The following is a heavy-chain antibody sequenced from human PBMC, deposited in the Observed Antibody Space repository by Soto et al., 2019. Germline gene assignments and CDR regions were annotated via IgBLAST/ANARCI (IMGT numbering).Heavy chain of an antibody. V-gene: IGHV3-53*01. CDR2: IYAAGDA. CDR3: ARDSDDNSGFCHH. J-gene: IGHJ5*02. Sequence: GGSLRLSCAVSGFSVSHSYMGWVRQAPGKGLEWVSVIYAAGDAYYVDSVKGRSTISRDNSKNALYLQMNSLRDEDTAVHYCARDSDDNSGFCHHWGQGTPVTVSS. D-gene: IGHD3-22*01. CDR1: GFSVSHSY.